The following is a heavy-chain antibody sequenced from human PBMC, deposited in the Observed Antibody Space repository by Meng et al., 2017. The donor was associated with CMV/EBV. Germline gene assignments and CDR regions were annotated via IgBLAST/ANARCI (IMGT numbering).Heavy chain of an antibody. CDR2: INHSGST. D-gene: IGHD2-2*01. CDR3: ARKAQDCSSTSCYPLDI. CDR1: GGSFSGYY. J-gene: IGHJ3*02. V-gene: IGHV4-34*01. Sequence: SETLSLTCAVYGGSFSGYYWSWIRQPPGKGLEWIGEINHSGSTNYNPSLKSRVTISVDTSKNQFSLKLSSVTAADTAVYYCARKAQDCSSTSCYPLDIWGQGTMVTVSS.